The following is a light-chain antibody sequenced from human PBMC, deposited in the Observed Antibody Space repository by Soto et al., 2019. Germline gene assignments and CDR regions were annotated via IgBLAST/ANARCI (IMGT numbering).Light chain of an antibody. V-gene: IGKV3-20*01. CDR2: STS. J-gene: IGKJ1*01. CDR1: QSVGSAW. CDR3: QQYGSPLWT. Sequence: ENVLTQSPGTLSLSPGERATLSCRASQSVGSAWLAWYQQKPGQAPRLLLYSTSTRAIGIPDRFSGSGSGTDFTLTISRLEPEDFAVYYCQQYGSPLWTFGQGTKVEVK.